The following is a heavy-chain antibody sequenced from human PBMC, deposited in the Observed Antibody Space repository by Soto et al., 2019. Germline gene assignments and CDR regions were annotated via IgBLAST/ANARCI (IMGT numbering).Heavy chain of an antibody. Sequence: WGSLRLSCVGSGFSFLDHSINWCRQPPLKGLQWISYISSSSENIYYADSVKGRFTVSRDNAKNTLFLQMNSLRDDDSAIYYCARLPKGSVVTGWGQGSLVTVS. CDR2: ISSSSENI. CDR3: ARLPKGSVVTG. V-gene: IGHV3-48*02. CDR1: GFSFLDHS. D-gene: IGHD2-21*02. J-gene: IGHJ4*01.